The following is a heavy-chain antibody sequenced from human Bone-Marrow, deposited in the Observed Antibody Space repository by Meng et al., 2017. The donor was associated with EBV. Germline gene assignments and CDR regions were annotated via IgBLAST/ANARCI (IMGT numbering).Heavy chain of an antibody. V-gene: IGHV4-61*01. CDR3: ARIRVPAALDY. CDR1: GGPVSSGSYY. CDR2: IYYSGST. J-gene: IGHJ4*02. D-gene: IGHD2-2*01. Sequence: QVTLKESGPGLWTPSGPLSLPWPVPGGPVSSGSYYWSWIRQPPGKGLEWIGYIYYSGSTNYNPSLKSRVTISVDKSKNQFSLKLSSVTAADTAVYYCARIRVPAALDYWGQGTLVTVSS.